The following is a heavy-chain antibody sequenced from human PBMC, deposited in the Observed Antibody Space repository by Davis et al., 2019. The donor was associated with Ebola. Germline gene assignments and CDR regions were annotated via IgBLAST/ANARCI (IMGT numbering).Heavy chain of an antibody. J-gene: IGHJ6*04. CDR2: INPNSGGT. D-gene: IGHD5-12*01. V-gene: IGHV1-2*06. Sequence: ASVKVSCKASGYTFTGYYMHWVRQAPGQGLEWMGRINPNSGGTNYAQKFQGRVTMTRDTFIRTAYMELSRLRSDDTAVYYCARVINGYGPNYYAMDVWGKGTTVTVSS. CDR3: ARVINGYGPNYYAMDV. CDR1: GYTFTGYY.